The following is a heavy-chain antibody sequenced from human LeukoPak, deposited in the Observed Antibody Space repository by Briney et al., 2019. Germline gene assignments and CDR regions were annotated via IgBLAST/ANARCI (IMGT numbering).Heavy chain of an antibody. CDR1: GGSISNYY. CDR3: ARRGEF. Sequence: PSETLSLTCAVSGGSISNYYWSWIRQPAGKGLEWIGRIYTSGSTNYNPSLKSRVTISIDTSKNQFSLKLNSVTAADTAVYYCARRGEFWGQGILVTVSS. D-gene: IGHD3-16*01. CDR2: IYTSGST. V-gene: IGHV4-4*07. J-gene: IGHJ4*02.